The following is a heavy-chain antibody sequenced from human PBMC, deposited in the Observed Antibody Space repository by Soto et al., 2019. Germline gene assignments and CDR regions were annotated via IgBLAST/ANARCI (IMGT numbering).Heavy chain of an antibody. CDR2: IIPIFGTA. Sequence: SVKVSCKASGGTFSSYAISWVRQAPGQGLEWMGGIIPIFGTANYAQKFQGRVTITADESTSTAYMKLSSLRSEDTAVYYCARVAPYSYGINYYYGMDVSGQGNTVTVSS. V-gene: IGHV1-69*13. CDR3: ARVAPYSYGINYYYGMDV. D-gene: IGHD5-18*01. J-gene: IGHJ6*02. CDR1: GGTFSSYA.